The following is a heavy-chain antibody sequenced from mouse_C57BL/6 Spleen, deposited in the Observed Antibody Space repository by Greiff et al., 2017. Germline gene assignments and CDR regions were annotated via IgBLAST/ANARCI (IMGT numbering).Heavy chain of an antibody. CDR3: ARRMRALRFDY. Sequence: VQLQQSGAELVKPGASVKISCKASGYAFSSYWMNWVKQRPGKGLEWIGQIYPGDGDTNYNGKFKGKATLTADKSSSTAYMQLGSLTSEDSAVYFCARRMRALRFDYWGQGTTLTVSS. J-gene: IGHJ2*01. CDR2: IYPGDGDT. V-gene: IGHV1-80*01. CDR1: GYAFSSYW. D-gene: IGHD3-3*01.